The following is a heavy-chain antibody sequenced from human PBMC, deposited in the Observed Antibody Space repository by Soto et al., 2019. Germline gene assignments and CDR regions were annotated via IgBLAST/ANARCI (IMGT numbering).Heavy chain of an antibody. CDR3: AIDAIFGVVIRAIDFCYGMDV. CDR1: GGTFSNYA. CDR2: NIPSFGTT. J-gene: IGHJ6*02. Sequence: QVQLVQPGAVVKKPGSSVEVSCKASGGTFSNYAISWVRQAPGQGLEWMGGNIPSFGTTNYAQKFQGRYTITADESTSTAYMEVCSLRSEDTAVYYCAIDAIFGVVIRAIDFCYGMDVWGQATAVPVSS. V-gene: IGHV1-69*01. D-gene: IGHD3-3*01.